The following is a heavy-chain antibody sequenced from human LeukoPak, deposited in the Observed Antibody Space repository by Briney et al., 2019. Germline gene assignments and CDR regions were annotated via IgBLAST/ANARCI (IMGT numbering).Heavy chain of an antibody. CDR3: ARDSGDGYNYSDY. CDR2: IWYDGSNK. J-gene: IGHJ4*02. V-gene: IGHV3-33*01. D-gene: IGHD5-24*01. Sequence: GGSLRLSCAASGFTFSSYGMHWVRQAPGKGLEWVAVIWYDGSNKYYADSVKGRFTTSRDNSKNTLYLQMNSLRAEDTAVYYCARDSGDGYNYSDYWGQGTLVTVSS. CDR1: GFTFSSYG.